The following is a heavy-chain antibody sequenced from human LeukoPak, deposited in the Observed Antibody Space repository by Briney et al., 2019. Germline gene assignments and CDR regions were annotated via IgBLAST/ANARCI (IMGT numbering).Heavy chain of an antibody. J-gene: IGHJ6*03. CDR3: SSDYPHYYFYMDV. CDR1: GFPFTSSG. CDR2: MNAVGVT. V-gene: IGHV3-23*01. Sequence: GESLRLSCVASGFPFTSSGMSWVRQAPGKGPEWVSSMNAVGVTYYADSVKGRFTISRDISKNTMYLQMSSLRADDTAVYYCSSDYPHYYFYMDVWGKGTTVTVSS. D-gene: IGHD4-11*01.